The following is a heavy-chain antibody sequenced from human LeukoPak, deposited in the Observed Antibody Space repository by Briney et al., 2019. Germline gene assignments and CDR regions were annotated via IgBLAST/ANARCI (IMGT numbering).Heavy chain of an antibody. Sequence: GGSLRLSCAASGFTFSDYYMSWIRQAPGKGLEWVSDISSSGRTIYYADSVKGRFTISRDNAKNSLYLQMNSLRAEDTAVYYCARQREMTTIFSALGYWGQGTLVTVSS. V-gene: IGHV3-11*01. CDR2: ISSSGRTI. D-gene: IGHD5-24*01. CDR1: GFTFSDYY. CDR3: ARQREMTTIFSALGY. J-gene: IGHJ4*02.